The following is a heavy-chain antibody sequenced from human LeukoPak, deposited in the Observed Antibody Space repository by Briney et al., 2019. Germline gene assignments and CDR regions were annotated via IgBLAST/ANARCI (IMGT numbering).Heavy chain of an antibody. V-gene: IGHV3-49*04. D-gene: IGHD6-19*01. CDR2: IRSKAYGGTT. Sequence: GRSLRLSCTASGFTFGDYAMSWVRQAPGKGLEWVGSIRSKAYGGTTEYAASVKGRFTISRDDSKSIAYLQMNSLKTEDTAVYYCTRDGSGWYLDAFDIWGQGTMVTVSS. CDR1: GFTFGDYA. CDR3: TRDGSGWYLDAFDI. J-gene: IGHJ3*02.